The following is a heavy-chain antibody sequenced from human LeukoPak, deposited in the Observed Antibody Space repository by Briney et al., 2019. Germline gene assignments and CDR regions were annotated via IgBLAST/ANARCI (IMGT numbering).Heavy chain of an antibody. V-gene: IGHV1-2*02. CDR1: GYTFTGYY. D-gene: IGHD1-26*01. J-gene: IGHJ5*02. CDR3: AREGGATNNWFDP. Sequence: ASVKVSCKASGYTFTGYYMHWVRQAPGQGLEWMGWINPNSGGTNYAQKFQGRVTMTRDTSISTAYMELSRLRSDDTAVYYCAREGGATNNWFDPWGQGTLVTVSS. CDR2: INPNSGGT.